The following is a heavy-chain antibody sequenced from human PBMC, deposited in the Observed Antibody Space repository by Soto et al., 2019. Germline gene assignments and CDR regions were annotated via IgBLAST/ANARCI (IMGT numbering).Heavy chain of an antibody. CDR1: GYTYTNFG. D-gene: IGHD2-21*01. Sequence: QVHLAQSGPEVKKPGASVKVSCKSSGYTYTNFGLSWVRQAPGQGLEWMGWISAYNGNTHYAQKFKGRVTVTIDTPTTTGNMGEGSLRSDDTATYCGARDNGDGGASLVHPGGQGPLVTVSS. CDR3: ARDNGDGGASLVHP. CDR2: ISAYNGNT. V-gene: IGHV1-18*04. J-gene: IGHJ5*02.